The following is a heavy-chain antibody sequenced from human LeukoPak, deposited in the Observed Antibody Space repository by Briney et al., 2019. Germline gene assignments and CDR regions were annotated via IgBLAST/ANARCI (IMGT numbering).Heavy chain of an antibody. D-gene: IGHD3-22*01. CDR1: GGSISSGGYY. Sequence: PSETLSLTCTVSGGSISSGGYYWNWIRQHPGKGLEWIGYIYYSGSTYYNPSLKSRVTISVDTSKNQFSLKLSPVTAADTAVYYCARAYFDSRDPPSDYWGQGTLVTVSS. CDR2: IYYSGST. CDR3: ARAYFDSRDPPSDY. J-gene: IGHJ4*02. V-gene: IGHV4-31*03.